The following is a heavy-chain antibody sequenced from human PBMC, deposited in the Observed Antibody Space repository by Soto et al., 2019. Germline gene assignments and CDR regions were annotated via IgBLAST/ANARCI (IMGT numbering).Heavy chain of an antibody. D-gene: IGHD3-3*01. CDR2: IYYSGST. Sequence: SETLSLTCTVSGGSISSGDYYWSWIRQPPGKGLEWIGYIYYSGSTYYKPSLKSRVTISVDTSKNQFSLKLSSVTAADTALYYFARGAAFGVLRFLEWLYWFDPWGQGTLVTVSS. V-gene: IGHV4-30-4*01. J-gene: IGHJ5*02. CDR3: ARGAAFGVLRFLEWLYWFDP. CDR1: GGSISSGDYY.